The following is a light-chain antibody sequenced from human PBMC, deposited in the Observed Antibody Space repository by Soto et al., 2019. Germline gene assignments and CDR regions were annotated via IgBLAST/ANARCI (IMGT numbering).Light chain of an antibody. CDR3: QSYDSSLSGVV. J-gene: IGLJ2*01. Sequence: QAVVTQPPSVSGAPGQRVTISCTGSSSNIGTGYDVHWYQHLPGTAPKLLIYGNINRPSGVPDRFSGSKSGTSASLAINGLQAEDEADYYCQSYDSSLSGVVFGGGTKLTVL. CDR2: GNI. CDR1: SSNIGTGYD. V-gene: IGLV1-40*01.